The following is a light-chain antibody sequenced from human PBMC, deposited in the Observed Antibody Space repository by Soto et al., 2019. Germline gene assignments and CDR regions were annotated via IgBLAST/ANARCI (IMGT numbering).Light chain of an antibody. CDR3: LSYTASSTFF. V-gene: IGLV2-14*01. CDR1: SSDIGAYNS. CDR2: QVS. Sequence: QSALTQPASVSGSPGQSITISCTGTSSDIGAYNSVSWYQHHPGKAPKLIVFQVSFRPSAVSDRFSGSKSDNTASLTISGLQTEDEADYYCLSYTASSTFFFGTPTTSPS. J-gene: IGLJ1*01.